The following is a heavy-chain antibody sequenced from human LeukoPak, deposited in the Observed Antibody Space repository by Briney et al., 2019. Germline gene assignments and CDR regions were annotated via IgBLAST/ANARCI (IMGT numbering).Heavy chain of an antibody. CDR1: GGSISSYY. CDR2: IYYSGST. J-gene: IGHJ3*02. V-gene: IGHV4-59*08. D-gene: IGHD3-3*02. Sequence: SETLSLTCTVSGGSISSYYWSWIRQPPGKGLEWIGYIYYSGSTNYNPSLKSRVTISVDTSKNQFSLKLSSVTAADTAVYYCARTLSVFGVDTTGDAFDIWGQGTMVTVSS. CDR3: ARTLSVFGVDTTGDAFDI.